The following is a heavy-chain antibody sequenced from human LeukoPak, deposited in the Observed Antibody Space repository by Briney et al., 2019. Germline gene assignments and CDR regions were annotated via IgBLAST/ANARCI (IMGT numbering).Heavy chain of an antibody. CDR1: GGSFSGYY. Sequence: PSETLSLTCAVYGGSFSGYYWSWIRQPPGKGLEWIGEINHRGSTNYNPSLKSRVTISVDTSKNQFSLKLSSVTAADTAVYYCARGPYYYDSSGYSNFDYWGKGTLVTVSS. CDR2: INHRGST. V-gene: IGHV4-34*01. J-gene: IGHJ4*02. CDR3: ARGPYYYDSSGYSNFDY. D-gene: IGHD3-22*01.